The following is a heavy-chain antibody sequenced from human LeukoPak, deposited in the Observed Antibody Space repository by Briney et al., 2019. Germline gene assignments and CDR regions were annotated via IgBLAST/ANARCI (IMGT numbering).Heavy chain of an antibody. V-gene: IGHV4-59*01. CDR2: IYYSGST. J-gene: IGHJ4*02. CDR3: ARDPSTYGGYGYYFDY. Sequence: SETLSFTCTVSGGSISNYYWSWIRQPPGKGLEWIGYIYYSGSTNYNPSLKSRVTISVDTSKNQFSLKLYSVTAADTAVYYCARDPSTYGGYGYYFDYWGQGTLVTVSS. CDR1: GGSISNYY. D-gene: IGHD5-12*01.